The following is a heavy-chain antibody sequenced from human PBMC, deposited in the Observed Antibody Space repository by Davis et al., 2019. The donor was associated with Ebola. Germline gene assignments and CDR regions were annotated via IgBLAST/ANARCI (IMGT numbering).Heavy chain of an antibody. J-gene: IGHJ4*02. V-gene: IGHV1-2*02. D-gene: IGHD3-3*01. CDR2: INPNSGDT. CDR1: GYTFIGHY. CDR3: ARGSGFWSGYFMAYFDF. Sequence: ASVKVSCKASGYTFIGHYLHWVRQAPGQGLEWMGWINPNSGDTKFLQKFKGSVTVTRDTSISTVYMELSRLRSDDTAVYYCARGSGFWSGYFMAYFDFWGQGALVTVSS.